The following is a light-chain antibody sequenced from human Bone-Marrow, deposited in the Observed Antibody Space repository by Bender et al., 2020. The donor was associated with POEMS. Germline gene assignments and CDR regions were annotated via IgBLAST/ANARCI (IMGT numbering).Light chain of an antibody. CDR1: SSDVGGYSY. Sequence: QSALTQPASVSGSPGQSITISCIGTSSDVGGYSYVSWYQQHPGKGPKLMMSEVSGRPSGVSSRFSGSKSDNTASLTISGLQVEDEGDYYCCSYTTSKIYVFGTGTKVTVL. CDR2: EVS. CDR3: CSYTTSKIYV. J-gene: IGLJ1*01. V-gene: IGLV2-14*01.